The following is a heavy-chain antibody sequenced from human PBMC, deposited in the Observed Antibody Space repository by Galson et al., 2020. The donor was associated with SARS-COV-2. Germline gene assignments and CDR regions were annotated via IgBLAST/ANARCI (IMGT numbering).Heavy chain of an antibody. J-gene: IGHJ4*02. CDR1: GYTFTSYG. V-gene: IGHV1-18*04. Sequence: ASVKVSCKASGYTFTSYGISWVRQAPGQGLEWMGWISAYNGNTNYAQKLQGRVTMTTDTSTSTAYMELRSLRSDDTAVYYCAREADSGSYLWWEDDYFDYWGQGTLVTVSS. D-gene: IGHD1-26*01. CDR3: AREADSGSYLWWEDDYFDY. CDR2: ISAYNGNT.